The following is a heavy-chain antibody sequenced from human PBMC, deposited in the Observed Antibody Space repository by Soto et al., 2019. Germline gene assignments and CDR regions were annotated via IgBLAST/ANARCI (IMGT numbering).Heavy chain of an antibody. J-gene: IGHJ4*02. Sequence: SETLSLTCTVSGGSISSGGYYWSWIRQHPGKGLEWIGYIYYSGSTYYNPSLKSRVTISVDTSKNQFSLKLSSVTAADTAVYYCARANYDFWSSIDYWGQGPLVTVPS. D-gene: IGHD3-3*01. CDR2: IYYSGST. V-gene: IGHV4-31*03. CDR3: ARANYDFWSSIDY. CDR1: GGSISSGGYY.